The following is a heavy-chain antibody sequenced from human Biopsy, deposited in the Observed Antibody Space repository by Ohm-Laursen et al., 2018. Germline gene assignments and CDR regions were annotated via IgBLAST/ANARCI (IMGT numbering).Heavy chain of an antibody. CDR2: VTTTSSYI. D-gene: IGHD2/OR15-2a*01. Sequence: GSLRLSCTASGFDFSDYSMSWVRQAPGKGLEWVSSVTTTSSYIYYADSVKGRFTISRDNAKNSLYLQMNRLRAEDTAVYYCARGSFAPDFWGQGTLVTVSS. J-gene: IGHJ4*02. CDR3: ARGSFAPDF. CDR1: GFDFSDYS. V-gene: IGHV3-21*04.